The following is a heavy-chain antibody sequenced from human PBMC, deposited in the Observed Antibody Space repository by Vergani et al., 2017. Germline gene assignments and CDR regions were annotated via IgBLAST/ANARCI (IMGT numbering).Heavy chain of an antibody. CDR3: ARDATVAAIHNWFDP. D-gene: IGHD6-19*01. V-gene: IGHV4-39*07. CDR1: GGSISSSSYY. CDR2: IYYSGST. Sequence: QLQLQESGPGLVKPSETLSLTCTVSGGSISSSSYYWGWIRQPPGKGLEWIGSIYYSGSTYYNPSLKSRVTISVDTSKNQFSLKLSSVTAADTAVYYCARDATVAAIHNWFDPWGQGTLVTGSS. J-gene: IGHJ5*02.